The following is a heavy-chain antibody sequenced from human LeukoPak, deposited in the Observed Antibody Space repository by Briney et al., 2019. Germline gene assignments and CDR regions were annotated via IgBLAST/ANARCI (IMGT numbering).Heavy chain of an antibody. CDR3: ARVGLGNWFDP. Sequence: SETLSLTCTVSGDSISSGDFSWSWIRQPPGKALEWIGFIYHSGSTYYNPSLKSRVTISVGRSKNQFSLKLSSVTAADTAVYYCARVGLGNWFDPWGQGTLVTVSS. J-gene: IGHJ5*02. V-gene: IGHV4-30-2*01. CDR2: IYHSGST. D-gene: IGHD3-16*01. CDR1: GDSISSGDFS.